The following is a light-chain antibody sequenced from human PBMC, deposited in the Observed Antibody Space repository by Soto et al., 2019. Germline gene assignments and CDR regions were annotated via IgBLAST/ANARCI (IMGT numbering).Light chain of an antibody. CDR2: GAS. V-gene: IGKV3-20*01. CDR3: QQYDSSYT. J-gene: IGKJ2*01. CDR1: QTIANNF. Sequence: EIVLTQSPGTVSSSPGERVTLSCRASQTIANNFLAWYQHRPGQAPRVVVYGASSRATGIPDRFSGSGSGTEFTLTISRLEPEDFADYYCQQYDSSYTFGQGTKLE.